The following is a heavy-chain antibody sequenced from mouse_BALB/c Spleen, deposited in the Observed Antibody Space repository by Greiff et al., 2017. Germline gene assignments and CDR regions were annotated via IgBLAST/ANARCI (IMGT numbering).Heavy chain of an antibody. Sequence: EVQGVESGGGLVKPGGSLKLSCAASGFTFSDYYMYWVRQTPEKRLEWVATISDGGSYTYYPDSVKGRFTISRDNAKNNLYLQMSSLKSEDTAMYYCAKNGNYPYAMDYWGQGTSVTVSS. CDR2: ISDGGSYT. D-gene: IGHD2-1*01. CDR3: AKNGNYPYAMDY. CDR1: GFTFSDYY. J-gene: IGHJ4*01. V-gene: IGHV5-4*02.